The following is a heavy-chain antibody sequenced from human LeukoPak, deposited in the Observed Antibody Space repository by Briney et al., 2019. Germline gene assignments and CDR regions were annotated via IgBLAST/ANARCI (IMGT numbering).Heavy chain of an antibody. V-gene: IGHV3-30*18. CDR2: ISYDGSNK. J-gene: IGHJ4*02. CDR3: AKDPRVY. CDR1: GFTFSSYG. Sequence: GRSLRLSCAASGFTFSSYGMHWVRQAPGKGLEWVAVISYDGSNKYYADSVKGRFTISRDNSKNTLYLQMNSLRAEDTAVYYCAKDPRVYWGQGTLVTVS.